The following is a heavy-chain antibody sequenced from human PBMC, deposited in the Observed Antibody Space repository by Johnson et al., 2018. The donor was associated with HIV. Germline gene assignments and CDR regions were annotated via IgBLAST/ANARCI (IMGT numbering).Heavy chain of an antibody. Sequence: VQLVESGGGLVQPGGSLRLSCAASGFTFSSYDMHWVRQATGKGLEWVSLISWDGGSTYYADSVKGRFTISRDNAKNSLYLQMNSLRAEDTAAYYCARDRLRGWKDPDAFDIWGQGTMVTVSS. D-gene: IGHD1-1*01. CDR3: ARDRLRGWKDPDAFDI. CDR2: ISWDGGST. J-gene: IGHJ3*02. V-gene: IGHV3-48*03. CDR1: GFTFSSYD.